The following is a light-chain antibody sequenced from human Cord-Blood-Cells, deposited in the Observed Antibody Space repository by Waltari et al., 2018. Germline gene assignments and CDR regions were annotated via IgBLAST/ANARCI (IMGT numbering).Light chain of an antibody. Sequence: DIQMTQSPSSLSASVVDRVTITCRASQSISSYLNWYQQKPGKAPKLLFYAASSLQSGVPSRFSGSGSGTDFTLTISSLQPEDFATYYCQQSYSTPRKTFGQGTKVEIK. CDR1: QSISSY. J-gene: IGKJ1*01. CDR2: AAS. V-gene: IGKV1-39*01. CDR3: QQSYSTPRKT.